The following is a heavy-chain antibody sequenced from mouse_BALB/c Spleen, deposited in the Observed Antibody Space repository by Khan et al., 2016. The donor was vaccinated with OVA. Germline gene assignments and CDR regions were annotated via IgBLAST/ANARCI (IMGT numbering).Heavy chain of an antibody. V-gene: IGHV1-7*01. J-gene: IGHJ3*01. D-gene: IGHD1-1*01. CDR3: VNHGSSSAWFTY. CDR1: DYTFTNYW. CDR2: INPSTDYT. Sequence: QVQLQQSGAELAKPGASVKMSCKASDYTFTNYWMHWVKQRPGQGLEWIGYINPSTDYTEYNQTFKDKATLTADKSSSTAYLQLSSLTSEDSAVDYCVNHGSSSAWFTYWGQGTLVTVSA.